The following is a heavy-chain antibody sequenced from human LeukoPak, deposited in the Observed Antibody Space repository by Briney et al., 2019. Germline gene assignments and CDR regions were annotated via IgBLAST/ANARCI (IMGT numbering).Heavy chain of an antibody. CDR1: GYTFTGYY. J-gene: IGHJ4*02. CDR2: INPNSGGT. Sequence: ASVKVSCKASGYTFTGYYMHWVRQAPGQGLDWMGWINPNSGGTNYAQKFQGRVTMTRDTSISTTYMELSRLRSDDTAVYYCARDRALGELFDLFGYWGQGTLVTVSS. V-gene: IGHV1-2*02. D-gene: IGHD3-10*01. CDR3: ARDRALGELFDLFGY.